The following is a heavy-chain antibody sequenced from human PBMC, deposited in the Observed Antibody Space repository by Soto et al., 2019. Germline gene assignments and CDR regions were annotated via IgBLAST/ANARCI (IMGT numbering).Heavy chain of an antibody. J-gene: IGHJ6*02. CDR3: AKEPHSSSWSFRTV. CDR2: ISGSGGST. CDR1: GFTFSSYA. V-gene: IGHV3-23*01. Sequence: PGGSLILSCAASGFTFSSYAMSWVRQAPGKGLEWVSAISGSGGSTYYADSVKGRFTISRDNSKNTLYLQMNSLRAEDTAVYYCAKEPHSSSWSFRTVWGQGTTVTSP. D-gene: IGHD6-13*01.